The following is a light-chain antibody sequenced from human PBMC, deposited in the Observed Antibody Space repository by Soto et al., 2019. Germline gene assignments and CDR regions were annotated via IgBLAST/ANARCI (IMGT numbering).Light chain of an antibody. J-gene: IGLJ1*01. Sequence: QSVLTQPASVSGSLGQSITISCSGTSSDVGAYNYVSWYQQYPGKAPKLMIYHVTDRPSGVSNRFSGSKSGYTASLTISGLQAEDEADYYCCSYTPSNTFVFGTGTKVTVL. CDR2: HVT. CDR3: CSYTPSNTFV. V-gene: IGLV2-14*01. CDR1: SSDVGAYNY.